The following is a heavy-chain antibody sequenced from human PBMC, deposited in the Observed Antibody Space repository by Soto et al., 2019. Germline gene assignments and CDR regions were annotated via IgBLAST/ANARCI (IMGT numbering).Heavy chain of an antibody. Sequence: TLSLTCTVSGGSISGSSYYWGWIRQPPGKGLECIGSVHYSGSTDYNPSLKSRVTISVDTSKNQFSLKLTSVTAADTAVYFCASFSGATYGDYGGGINYWGQGTLVTVS. CDR2: VHYSGST. V-gene: IGHV4-39*01. J-gene: IGHJ4*02. CDR1: GGSISGSSYY. CDR3: ASFSGATYGDYGGGINY. D-gene: IGHD4-17*01.